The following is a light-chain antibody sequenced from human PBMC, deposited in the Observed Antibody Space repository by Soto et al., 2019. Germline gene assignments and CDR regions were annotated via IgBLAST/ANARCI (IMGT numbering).Light chain of an antibody. CDR2: EVT. J-gene: IGLJ1*01. CDR3: NSHRDINPYYV. V-gene: IGLV2-14*01. Sequence: QLVLTQPASVSGSPGQSITISCTGTSNDVGGYNSVSWYQQYPGKAPKLLIFEVTNRPSGVSSRFSGSKSGNTASLTISGLQPEDEADYYCNSHRDINPYYVFGTGTKVTVL. CDR1: SNDVGGYNS.